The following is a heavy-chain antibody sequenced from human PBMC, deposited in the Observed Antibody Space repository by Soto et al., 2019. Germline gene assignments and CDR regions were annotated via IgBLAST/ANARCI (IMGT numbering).Heavy chain of an antibody. CDR2: ISANNGNT. V-gene: IGHV1-18*01. D-gene: IGHD1-26*01. Sequence: QVQLVQSGAEVKKPGASVKVSCKAYGYTFTNYGISWVRQAAGQGLEWMGWISANNGNTNYAQKLQGRVTMTTDTSTTTAYMELRSLRSDDTAVYYCARVSLPPGDAMDVWGQGTTVTVSS. J-gene: IGHJ6*02. CDR1: GYTFTNYG. CDR3: ARVSLPPGDAMDV.